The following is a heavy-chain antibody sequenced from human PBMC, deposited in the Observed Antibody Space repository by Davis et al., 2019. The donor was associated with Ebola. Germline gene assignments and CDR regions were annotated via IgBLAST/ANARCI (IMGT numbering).Heavy chain of an antibody. V-gene: IGHV3-53*01. J-gene: IGHJ3*02. D-gene: IGHD1-26*01. CDR3: VKDTSNIWFDI. Sequence: GESLKISCAASGFIVSDKYMSWVRQAPGKGLEWVSTLGTSADTYYADSVKGRFTISRDNSKNTLYLQMNGLRVEDTAIYFCVKDTSNIWFDIWGQGTMVTVSS. CDR1: GFIVSDKY. CDR2: LGTSADT.